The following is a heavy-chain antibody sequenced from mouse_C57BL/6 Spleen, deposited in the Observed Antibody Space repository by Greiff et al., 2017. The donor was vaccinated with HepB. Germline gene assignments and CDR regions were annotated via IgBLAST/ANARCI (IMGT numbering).Heavy chain of an antibody. J-gene: IGHJ4*01. CDR1: GFTFSDYG. D-gene: IGHD2-5*01. CDR2: ISSGSSTI. Sequence: EVHLVESGGGLVKPGGSLKLSCAASGFTFSDYGMHWVRQAPEKGLEWVAYISSGSSTIYYADTVKGRFTISRDNAKNTLFLQMTSLRSEDTAMYYCARSAYYSNYGYAMDYWGQGTSVTVSS. CDR3: ARSAYYSNYGYAMDY. V-gene: IGHV5-17*01.